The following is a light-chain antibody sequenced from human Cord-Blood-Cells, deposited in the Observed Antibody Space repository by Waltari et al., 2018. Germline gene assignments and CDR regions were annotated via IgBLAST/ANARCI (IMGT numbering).Light chain of an antibody. Sequence: DIQMTQSPSSLSASVGDRVTITCRAIQSISSYLNWYQQKPGKAPKLLIYAASSLQSGVPSRFSGSGSVTDFTLTISSLQPEDFATYYCQQSYSTPHSFGQGTKLEIK. V-gene: IGKV1-39*01. CDR1: QSISSY. J-gene: IGKJ2*03. CDR3: QQSYSTPHS. CDR2: AAS.